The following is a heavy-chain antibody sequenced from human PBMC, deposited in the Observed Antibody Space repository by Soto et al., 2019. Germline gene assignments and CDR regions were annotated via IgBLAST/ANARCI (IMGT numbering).Heavy chain of an antibody. CDR2: IKSKTDGGTT. D-gene: IGHD5-18*01. CDR3: TTGTRGIQLWFAWYFDL. J-gene: IGHJ2*01. V-gene: IGHV3-15*01. Sequence: GSLRLSCAASGFTFSNAWMSWVRQAPGKGLEWVGRIKSKTDGGTTDYAAPVKGRFTISRDDSKNTLYLQMNSLKTEDTAVYYCTTGTRGIQLWFAWYFDLWGRGTLVTVS. CDR1: GFTFSNAW.